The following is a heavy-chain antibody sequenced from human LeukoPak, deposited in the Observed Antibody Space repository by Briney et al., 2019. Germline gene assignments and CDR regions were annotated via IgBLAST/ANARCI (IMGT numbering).Heavy chain of an antibody. V-gene: IGHV4-38-2*01. Sequence: PSETLSLTCAVSGYSISSGYYWGWLRQPPGKGLEWIGSIYHSGSTYYNPSLKSRVTISVETSKNQFSLKLSSVTAADTAVYYCARPLDNCGGDCPSHNWFDPWGQGTLVTVSS. J-gene: IGHJ5*02. CDR3: ARPLDNCGGDCPSHNWFDP. D-gene: IGHD2-21*01. CDR1: GYSISSGYY. CDR2: IYHSGST.